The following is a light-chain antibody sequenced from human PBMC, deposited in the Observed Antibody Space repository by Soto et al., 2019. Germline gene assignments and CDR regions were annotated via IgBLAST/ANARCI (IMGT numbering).Light chain of an antibody. CDR1: NTDVGGYNY. Sequence: QSALTQPASVSGSPGQSITVSCTGTNTDVGGYNYVSWYQHRPGKAPRLMIYEVRNRLSGVSNRFSGSKSGNTASLTISGLQAEDEADYYCSSYTSSSTLYVFGTGTKVTVL. CDR2: EVR. V-gene: IGLV2-14*01. CDR3: SSYTSSSTLYV. J-gene: IGLJ1*01.